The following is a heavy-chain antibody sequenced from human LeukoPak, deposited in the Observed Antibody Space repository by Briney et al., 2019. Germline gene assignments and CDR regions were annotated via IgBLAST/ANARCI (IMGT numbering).Heavy chain of an antibody. Sequence: SETLSLTCTVSGYSISSGYYWGWIRQPPGKGLEWIGSIYHSGSTYYNPSLKSRVTISVDTSKNQFSLKLSSVTAADTAVYYCARRAAFGPLWFGEFRFDPWGQGTLVTVSS. CDR3: ARRAAFGPLWFGEFRFDP. J-gene: IGHJ5*02. D-gene: IGHD3-10*01. V-gene: IGHV4-38-2*02. CDR2: IYHSGST. CDR1: GYSISSGYY.